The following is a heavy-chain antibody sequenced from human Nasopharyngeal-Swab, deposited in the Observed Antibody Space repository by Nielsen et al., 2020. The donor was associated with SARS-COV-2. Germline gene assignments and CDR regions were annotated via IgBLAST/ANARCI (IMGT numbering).Heavy chain of an antibody. V-gene: IGHV6-1*01. J-gene: IGHJ3*02. CDR1: GDCVSSNSAA. CDR2: TYYRSKWYN. D-gene: IGHD3-3*01. CDR3: ARDFRFLEWLFPTQAFDI. Sequence: SQTLSLTCAISGDCVSSNSAAWNWIRQSPSRGLEWLGRTYYRSKWYNDYAVSVKSRITINPDTSKNQFSLQLNSVTPEDTAVYYCARDFRFLEWLFPTQAFDIWGQGTMVTVSS.